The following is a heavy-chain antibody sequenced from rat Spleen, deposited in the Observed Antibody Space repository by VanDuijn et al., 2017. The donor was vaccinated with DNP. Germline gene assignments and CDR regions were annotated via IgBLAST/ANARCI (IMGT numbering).Heavy chain of an antibody. D-gene: IGHD1-12*01. Sequence: QVQLKESGPGLVQPSQTLSLTCTVSGFSLTAYTITWVRQPPGKGLEWIAAISGGETTYYSSALKSRLTITRDTSKSQVFLHMNSLQTEDTAIYFCASHITGPYVLDVWGQGTSVTVSS. V-gene: IGHV2-6*01. CDR3: ASHITGPYVLDV. CDR2: ISGGETT. J-gene: IGHJ4*01. CDR1: GFSLTAYT.